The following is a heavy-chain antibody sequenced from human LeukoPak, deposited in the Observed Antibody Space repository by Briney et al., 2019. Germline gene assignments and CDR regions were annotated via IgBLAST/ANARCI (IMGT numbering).Heavy chain of an antibody. Sequence: GESLQISCKGSGCCFTRYWIGWVRQMPGKGLEGMGIIYPDDSDTRYSPSFQGHVTISADKSINTAYLQWSSLKASDTAMYYCATSSTIFGVVSPDYWGQGTLVTVSS. J-gene: IGHJ4*02. V-gene: IGHV5-51*01. CDR1: GCCFTRYW. CDR2: IYPDDSDT. D-gene: IGHD3-3*01. CDR3: ATSSTIFGVVSPDY.